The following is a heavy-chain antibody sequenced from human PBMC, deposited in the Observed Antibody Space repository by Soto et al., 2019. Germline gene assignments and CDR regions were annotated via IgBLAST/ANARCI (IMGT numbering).Heavy chain of an antibody. CDR2: IKSKTDGGTT. CDR1: GFTFSNAW. CDR3: TTEPAYYDSSGYYSGTVNYFDY. D-gene: IGHD3-22*01. Sequence: GGSLRLSCAASGFTFSNAWMSWVRQAPGKGLEWVGRIKSKTDGGTTDYAAPVKGRFTISRDDSKNTLYLQMNSLKTEDTAVYYCTTEPAYYDSSGYYSGTVNYFDYWGQGTLVTVSS. J-gene: IGHJ4*02. V-gene: IGHV3-15*01.